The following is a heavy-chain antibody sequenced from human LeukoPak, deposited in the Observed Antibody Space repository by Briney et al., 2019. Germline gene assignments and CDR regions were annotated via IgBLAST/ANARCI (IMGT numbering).Heavy chain of an antibody. CDR3: ARAGIVVAPGEESGAFDI. CDR1: GYTFTIYD. CDR2: MNPNSGNT. V-gene: IGHV1-8*01. D-gene: IGHD3-22*01. J-gene: IGHJ3*02. Sequence: ASVRVSCKASGYTFTIYDINWVRQATGQGLEWMGWMNPNSGNTGYTQKFQGRVTMTRNTSISTAYMELSSLRSEDTAVYYCARAGIVVAPGEESGAFDIWGQGTMVTVSS.